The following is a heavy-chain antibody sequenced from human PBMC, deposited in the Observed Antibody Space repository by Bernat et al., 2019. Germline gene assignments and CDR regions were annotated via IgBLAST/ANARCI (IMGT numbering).Heavy chain of an antibody. CDR1: GFTVSSNY. CDR2: IYSGGST. J-gene: IGHJ3*02. V-gene: IGHV3-66*02. D-gene: IGHD5-12*01. CDR3: ARAEVATKDDAFDI. Sequence: EVQLVESGGGLVQPGGSLRLSCAASGFTVSSNYMSWVRQAPGKGLEWVSVIYSGGSTYYADSVKGRFTISRDNSKNTLYLQMNSLRAEDTAVYYCARAEVATKDDAFDIWGQGTMVTVCS.